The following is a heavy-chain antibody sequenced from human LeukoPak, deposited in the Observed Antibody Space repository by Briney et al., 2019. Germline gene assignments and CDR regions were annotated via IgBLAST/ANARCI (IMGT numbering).Heavy chain of an antibody. CDR1: GYTFTNYD. CDR3: ARGHLYYDSSGTQYYFDY. V-gene: IGHV1-8*01. CDR2: INPNSGGT. Sequence: ASVKVSCKASGYTFTNYDINWLRQATGQGLEWMGWINPNSGGTGYAQKFQGRVTMTRNTSISTAYMELSSLRSEDTAVYYCARGHLYYDSSGTQYYFDYWGQGTLVTVSS. D-gene: IGHD3-22*01. J-gene: IGHJ4*02.